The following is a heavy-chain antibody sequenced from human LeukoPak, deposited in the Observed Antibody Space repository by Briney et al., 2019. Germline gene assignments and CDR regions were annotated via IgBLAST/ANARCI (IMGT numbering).Heavy chain of an antibody. J-gene: IGHJ4*02. D-gene: IGHD4-17*01. V-gene: IGHV4-39*07. CDR3: ARSVHPVPRYCDY. CDR1: GDSISSSSYF. CDR2: IYYSGST. Sequence: SETLSLTCTVSGDSISSSSYFWGWIRQPPGKGLEWIGSIYYSGSTNYNPSLKSRVTISVDTSKNQFSLKLSSVTAADTAVYYCARSVHPVPRYCDYWGQRTLVSVSS.